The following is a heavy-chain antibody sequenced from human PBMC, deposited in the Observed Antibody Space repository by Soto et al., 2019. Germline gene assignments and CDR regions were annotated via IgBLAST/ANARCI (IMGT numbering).Heavy chain of an antibody. CDR3: ARVDSPNYYDSSGYYYEY. CDR2: IYTSGST. Sequence: SETLSLTCTVSGGSISSYYWSWIRQPAGKGLEWIGRIYTSGSTNYNPSLKSRVTMSVDTSKNQFSLKLSSVTAADTAVYYCARVDSPNYYDSSGYYYEYWGQGTLVTVSS. CDR1: GGSISSYY. D-gene: IGHD3-22*01. J-gene: IGHJ4*02. V-gene: IGHV4-4*07.